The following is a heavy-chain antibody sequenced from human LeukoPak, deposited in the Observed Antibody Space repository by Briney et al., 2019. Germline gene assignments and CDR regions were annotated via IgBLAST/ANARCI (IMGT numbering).Heavy chain of an antibody. CDR2: IYYSGST. D-gene: IGHD6-19*01. CDR1: GASLSSYY. Sequence: SLETLSLTCTVSGASLSSYYWSWIRQPPGKGLEWIGYIYYSGSTDYNPSLKSRVTISVDTSKNQFSLKLSSVTAADTAVYYCARQGGAVAGRAVDYWGQGTLVTVSS. V-gene: IGHV4-59*08. CDR3: ARQGGAVAGRAVDY. J-gene: IGHJ4*02.